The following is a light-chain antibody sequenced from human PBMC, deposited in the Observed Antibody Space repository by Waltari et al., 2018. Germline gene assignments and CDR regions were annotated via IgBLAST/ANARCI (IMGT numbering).Light chain of an antibody. V-gene: IGLV2-14*01. CDR3: SSYTSSSTVV. J-gene: IGLJ2*01. Sequence: QSALTQPASVSGSPGQSIIISCTGTSSDVGGYNYVPWYQQHPGKAPKLMIYEVSNRPSGVSNRFSGSKSGNTASLTISGLQAEDEADYYCSSYTSSSTVVFGGGTKLTVL. CDR1: SSDVGGYNY. CDR2: EVS.